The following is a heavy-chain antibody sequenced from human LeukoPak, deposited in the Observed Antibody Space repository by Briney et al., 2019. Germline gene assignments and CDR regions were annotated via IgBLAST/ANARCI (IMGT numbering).Heavy chain of an antibody. J-gene: IGHJ6*02. CDR1: GLTFSNYA. Sequence: TGGSLRLSCAASGLTFSNYAMSWVRQAPGKGLEWVSAISGSGGSTYYADSVKGRFTISRDNSKNTLYLQMNSLRAEDTAVYYCAKETAVVGWHHGMDVWGQWTTVTVSS. CDR2: ISGSGGST. V-gene: IGHV3-23*01. CDR3: AKETAVVGWHHGMDV. D-gene: IGHD6-19*01.